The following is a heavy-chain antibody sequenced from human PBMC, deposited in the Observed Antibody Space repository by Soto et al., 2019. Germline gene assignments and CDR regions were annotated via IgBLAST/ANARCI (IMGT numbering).Heavy chain of an antibody. D-gene: IGHD3-22*01. Sequence: GGSLRLSCAASGFTFSNYGMHWVRQAPGKGLEWVAIIWFDGSNKYYADSVKGRFTISRDNSKNTLYMQMNSLRAEDTAVYFCAKDAPGSGWLSDYWGQGTLVTVSS. CDR3: AKDAPGSGWLSDY. J-gene: IGHJ4*02. V-gene: IGHV3-33*06. CDR1: GFTFSNYG. CDR2: IWFDGSNK.